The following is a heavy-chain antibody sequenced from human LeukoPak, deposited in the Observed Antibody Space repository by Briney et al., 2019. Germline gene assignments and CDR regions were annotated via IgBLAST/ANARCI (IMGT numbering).Heavy chain of an antibody. V-gene: IGHV3-72*01. CDR2: IRNKVYTT. Sequence: GGSLRLSCAASGFTFSSYAMTWVRQAPGKGLEWVGRIRNKVYTTEYAASVKGRFTISRDDSKNSLYLQMNSLKTEDSAVYYCARVHSRTWDGSYFDHWGQGALVTVSP. D-gene: IGHD6-13*01. CDR1: GFTFSSYA. J-gene: IGHJ4*02. CDR3: ARVHSRTWDGSYFDH.